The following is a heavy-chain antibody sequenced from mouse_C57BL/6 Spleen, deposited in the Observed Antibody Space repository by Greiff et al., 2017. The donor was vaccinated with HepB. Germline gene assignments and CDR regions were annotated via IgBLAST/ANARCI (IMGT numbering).Heavy chain of an antibody. CDR1: GYTFTSYW. CDR3: ARCDYYGSSTGYFDV. Sequence: QVQLQQPGAELVRPGTSVKLSCKASGYTFTSYWMHWVKQRPGQGLEWIGVIDPSDSYTNYNQKFKGKATLTVDTSSSTAYMQLSSLTSEDSAVYYCARCDYYGSSTGYFDVWGTGTTVTVSS. J-gene: IGHJ1*03. D-gene: IGHD1-1*01. V-gene: IGHV1-59*01. CDR2: IDPSDSYT.